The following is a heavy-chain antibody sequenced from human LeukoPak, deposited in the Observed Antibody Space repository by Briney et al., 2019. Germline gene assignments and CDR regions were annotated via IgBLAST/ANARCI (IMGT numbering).Heavy chain of an antibody. CDR3: ATRLDYYDSSGYYQFDY. Sequence: ASVKVSCKASGYTFTSYDINWVRQATGQGLEWMGGFDPEDGETIYAQKFQGRVTMTEDTSTDTAYMELSSLRSEDTAVYYCATRLDYYDSSGYYQFDYWGQGTLVTVSS. D-gene: IGHD3-22*01. V-gene: IGHV1-24*01. CDR1: GYTFTSYD. J-gene: IGHJ4*02. CDR2: FDPEDGET.